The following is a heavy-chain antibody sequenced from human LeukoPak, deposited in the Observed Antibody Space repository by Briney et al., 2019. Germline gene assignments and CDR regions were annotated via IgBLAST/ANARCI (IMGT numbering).Heavy chain of an antibody. D-gene: IGHD3-10*01. CDR2: MNPNSGNT. CDR3: ARGVMVRGVKVFDY. Sequence: ASVKVSCKASGYTFTSYDINWVRQATGQGLEWMGWMNPNSGNTGYAQKFQGRVTMTRNTSISTAYMELSSLRSEDTAVYYCARGVMVRGVKVFDYWGQGTLVTVSS. CDR1: GYTFTSYD. J-gene: IGHJ4*02. V-gene: IGHV1-8*01.